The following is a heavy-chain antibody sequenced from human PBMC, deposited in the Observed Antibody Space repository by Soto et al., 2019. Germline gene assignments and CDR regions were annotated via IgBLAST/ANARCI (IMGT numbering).Heavy chain of an antibody. J-gene: IGHJ3*02. V-gene: IGHV3-48*03. D-gene: IGHD3-10*01. CDR3: ARVWSDAFDI. CDR2: ISSSGSTI. CDR1: GFTFSSYE. Sequence: PGGSLRLSCAAYGFTFSSYEMNWVRQAPGKGLEWVSYISSSGSTIYYADSVKGRFTISRDNAKNSLYLQMNSLRAEDTAVYYCARVWSDAFDIWGQGTMVTVSS.